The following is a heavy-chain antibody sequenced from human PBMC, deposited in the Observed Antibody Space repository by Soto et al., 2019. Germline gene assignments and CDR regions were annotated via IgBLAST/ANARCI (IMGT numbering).Heavy chain of an antibody. V-gene: IGHV4-30-4*01. D-gene: IGHD6-13*01. J-gene: IGHJ4*02. CDR3: ARGRGPLAAAGALFFDY. CDR1: GGSISSGDYY. CDR2: IYYSGST. Sequence: PSETLSLTCTVSGGSISSGDYYWSWIRQPPGKGLEWIGYIYYSGSTYYNPSLKSRVTISVDTSKNQFSLKLSSVTAADTAVYYCARGRGPLAAAGALFFDYWGQGTLVTVSS.